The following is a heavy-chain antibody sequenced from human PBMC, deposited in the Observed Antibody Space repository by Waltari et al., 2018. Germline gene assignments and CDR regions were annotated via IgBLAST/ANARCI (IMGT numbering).Heavy chain of an antibody. CDR3: ASGYCSGGSCPVGFDY. D-gene: IGHD2-15*01. Sequence: GGIIPIFGTANYAQKFQGRVTITRNTSISTAYMELSSLRSEDTAVYYCASGYCSGGSCPVGFDYWGQGTLVTVSS. V-gene: IGHV1-69*05. J-gene: IGHJ4*02. CDR2: IIPIFGTA.